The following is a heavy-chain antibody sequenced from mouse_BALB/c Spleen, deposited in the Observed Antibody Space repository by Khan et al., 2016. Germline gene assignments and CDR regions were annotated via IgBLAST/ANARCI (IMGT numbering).Heavy chain of an antibody. CDR1: GYSITGDYA. CDR3: ARWLDAMDY. J-gene: IGHJ4*01. Sequence: VQLKESGPGLVKPSQSLSLTCTVTGYSITGDYAWNWIRQFPGNKLEWMGYISYSGTTTYNPSLKSRISITRDTSKNQFFLQLNSVTTEDTATYYCARWLDAMDYWGQGTSVTVSS. CDR2: ISYSGTT. V-gene: IGHV3-2*02. D-gene: IGHD2-2*01.